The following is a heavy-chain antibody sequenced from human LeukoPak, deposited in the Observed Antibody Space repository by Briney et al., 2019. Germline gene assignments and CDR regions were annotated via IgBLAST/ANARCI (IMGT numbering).Heavy chain of an antibody. J-gene: IGHJ6*02. V-gene: IGHV1-46*01. CDR2: INPSGGST. CDR1: GYTLTSYY. Sequence: ASVKVSCKASGYTLTSYYMHWVRQAPGQGLEWMGIINPSGGSTSYAQKFQGRVTMTRDTSTSTVYMELSSLRSEDTAVYYCARKMETRDGMTVGGQGPPFPASS. D-gene: IGHD1-1*01. CDR3: ARKMETRDGMTV.